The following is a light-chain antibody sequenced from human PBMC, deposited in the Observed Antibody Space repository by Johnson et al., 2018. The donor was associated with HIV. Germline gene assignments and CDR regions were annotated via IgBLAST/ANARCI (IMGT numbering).Light chain of an antibody. CDR3: GTWDSSLSAGGANYV. J-gene: IGLJ1*01. CDR1: SSNIGNSY. Sequence: QSALTQPPSVSAAPGQKVTISCSGSSSNIGNSYVSWYQQLPGTAPKLLIYDNNKRPSGIPDRFSGSKSGTSATLGITGLQTGDEADYYCGTWDSSLSAGGANYVFGTGTKVTVL. V-gene: IGLV1-51*01. CDR2: DNN.